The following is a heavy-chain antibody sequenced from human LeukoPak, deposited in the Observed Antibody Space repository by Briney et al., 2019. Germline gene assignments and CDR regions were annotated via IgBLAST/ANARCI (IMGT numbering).Heavy chain of an antibody. Sequence: GSLRLSCAVSGFTFSDYSMIWVRQAPGRGLEFVSSMSGGGSYIFYADSLKGRFTVSRDNAKGSLYLQMNSLRAEDTAVYYCAKGDLASSWYTAIDYWGQGALVTVSS. CDR2: MSGGGSYI. CDR3: AKGDLASSWYTAIDY. CDR1: GFTFSDYS. D-gene: IGHD6-13*01. V-gene: IGHV3-21*01. J-gene: IGHJ4*02.